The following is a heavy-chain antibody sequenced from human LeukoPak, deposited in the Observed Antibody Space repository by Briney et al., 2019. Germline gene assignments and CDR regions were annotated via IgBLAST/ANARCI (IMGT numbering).Heavy chain of an antibody. Sequence: GGSLRLSCEASGFTFSSYSMNWVRQAQGKGLEWVSSISSSSSYIYYADSVKGRFTISRDNAKNSLYLQMNSLRAEDTAVYYCARDRHAATGGMDVWGQGTTVTVSS. CDR2: ISSSSSYI. CDR1: GFTFSSYS. D-gene: IGHD6-25*01. J-gene: IGHJ6*02. V-gene: IGHV3-21*01. CDR3: ARDRHAATGGMDV.